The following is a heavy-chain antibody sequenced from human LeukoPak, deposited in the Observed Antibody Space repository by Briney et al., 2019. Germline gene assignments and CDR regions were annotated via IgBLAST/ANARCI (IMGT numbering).Heavy chain of an antibody. Sequence: GGSLRLSCAASGFTFTGHNMNWVRQAPGKGLEWVAYISISSGTIYYADSVKGRFSISRDNAKSSLDLQINSLRAEDTAVYYCATINSSIAARPAMFDYYYYMDVWGKGTTVTVSS. J-gene: IGHJ6*03. V-gene: IGHV3-48*04. CDR1: GFTFTGHN. CDR3: ATINSSIAARPAMFDYYYYMDV. D-gene: IGHD6-6*01. CDR2: ISISSGTI.